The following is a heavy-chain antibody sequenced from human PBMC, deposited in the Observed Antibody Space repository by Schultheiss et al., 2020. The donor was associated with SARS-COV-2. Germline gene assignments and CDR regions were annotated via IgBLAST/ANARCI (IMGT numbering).Heavy chain of an antibody. CDR3: ARTVLRHRGMDV. Sequence: GESLKISCAASGFTFSSYSMNWVRQAPGKGLEWVSSISSSSSYIYYADSVKGRFTISRDNAKNSLYLQMNSLRAEDTAVYYCARTVLRHRGMDVWGQGTTVTVSS. D-gene: IGHD3-3*01. J-gene: IGHJ6*02. V-gene: IGHV3-21*01. CDR2: ISSSSSYI. CDR1: GFTFSSYS.